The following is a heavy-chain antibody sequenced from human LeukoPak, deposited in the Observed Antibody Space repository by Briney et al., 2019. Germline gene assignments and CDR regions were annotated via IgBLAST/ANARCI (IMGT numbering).Heavy chain of an antibody. Sequence: PSETLSLTCAVYGGSFSGYYWSWIRQPPGKGLEWIGEINHSGSTNHDPSLKSQVTISVDTSKNQFSLKLCSVTAADTAVYYCARAKNYYGSGSYYRYNWFDPWGQGTLVTVSS. CDR1: GGSFSGYY. V-gene: IGHV4-34*01. CDR2: INHSGST. CDR3: ARAKNYYGSGSYYRYNWFDP. J-gene: IGHJ5*02. D-gene: IGHD3-10*01.